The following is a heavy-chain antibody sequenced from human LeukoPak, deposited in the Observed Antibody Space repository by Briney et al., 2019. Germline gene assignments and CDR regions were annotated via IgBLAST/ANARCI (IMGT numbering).Heavy chain of an antibody. D-gene: IGHD3-10*01. CDR2: IYYSGST. J-gene: IGHJ4*02. CDR1: GGSISSSSYY. Sequence: SETLSLTCTVSGGSISSSSYYWGWIRQPPGKGLEWNGSIYYSGSTYYNPSLKSRVTISVDTSKNQFSLKLSSVTAADTAVYYCARVLLWFGELFHFDYWGQGTLVTVSS. CDR3: ARVLLWFGELFHFDY. V-gene: IGHV4-39*07.